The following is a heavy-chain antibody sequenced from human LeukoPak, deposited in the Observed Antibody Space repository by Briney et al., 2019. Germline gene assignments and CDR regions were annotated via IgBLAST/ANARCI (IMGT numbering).Heavy chain of an antibody. Sequence: ASVKVSCKASGYTFTSYDINWVRQATGQGLEWMGWMNPNSGNTGYAQKFQGRVTITRNTSISTAYMELSSLRSEDTAMYYCARSSDSSNYLFAYWGQGTLVTVSS. V-gene: IGHV1-8*03. CDR1: GYTFTSYD. CDR2: MNPNSGNT. CDR3: ARSSDSSNYLFAY. J-gene: IGHJ4*02. D-gene: IGHD4-11*01.